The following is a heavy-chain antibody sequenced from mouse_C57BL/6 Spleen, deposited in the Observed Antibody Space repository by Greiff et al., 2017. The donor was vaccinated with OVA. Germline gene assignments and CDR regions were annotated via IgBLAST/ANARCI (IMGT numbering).Heavy chain of an antibody. D-gene: IGHD2-5*01. CDR1: GYTFTSYW. Sequence: QVQLQQPGAELVMPGASVKLSCKASGYTFTSYWMHWVKQRPGQGLEWIGEIDPSDSYTNYNQKFKGKSTLTVDKSSSTAYMQLSSLTSEDSAVDDCARGNYSNTRGAYWGQGTLVTVSA. CDR3: ARGNYSNTRGAY. J-gene: IGHJ3*01. V-gene: IGHV1-69*01. CDR2: IDPSDSYT.